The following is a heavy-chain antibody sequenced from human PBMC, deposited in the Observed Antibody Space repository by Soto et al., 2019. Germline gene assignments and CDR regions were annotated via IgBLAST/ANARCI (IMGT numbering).Heavy chain of an antibody. CDR3: ARDGEMATIAGYYYGMDV. Sequence: LSLTCALYAGSFSDYYMSWIRQAPGKGLEWVSYISSSGSTIYYADSVKGRFTISRDNAKNSLYLQMNSLRAEDTAVYYCARDGEMATIAGYYYGMDVWGQGTTVTVSS. J-gene: IGHJ6*02. D-gene: IGHD5-12*01. V-gene: IGHV3-11*01. CDR1: AGSFSDYY. CDR2: ISSSGSTI.